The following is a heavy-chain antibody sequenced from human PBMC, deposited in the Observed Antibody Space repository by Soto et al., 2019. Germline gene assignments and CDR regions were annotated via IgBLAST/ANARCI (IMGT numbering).Heavy chain of an antibody. CDR2: ISSSSSYI. D-gene: IGHD3-10*01. CDR1: GFTFSSYS. Sequence: GGSLRLSCAASGFTFSSYSMNWVRQAPGKGLEWVSSISSSSSYIYYADSVKGRFTISRDNAKNSLYLQMNSLSAEDTAVYYCARVDYYGSGSYYNADYWGQGTLVTVSS. CDR3: ARVDYYGSGSYYNADY. J-gene: IGHJ4*02. V-gene: IGHV3-21*01.